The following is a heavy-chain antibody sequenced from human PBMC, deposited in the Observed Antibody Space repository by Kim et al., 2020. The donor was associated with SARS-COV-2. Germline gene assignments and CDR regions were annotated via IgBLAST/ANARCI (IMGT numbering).Heavy chain of an antibody. CDR2: IYYSGST. Sequence: SETLSLTCTVSGGSISSTSYYWGWIRQPPGKGLEWIGSIYYSGSTYYNPSPKSRVTISVDTSKNQFSLKLSSVTAADTAVYYCASHPSSNVEYDYWGQGTLVTISS. D-gene: IGHD2-2*01. CDR1: GGSISSTSYY. V-gene: IGHV4-39*01. CDR3: ASHPSSNVEYDY. J-gene: IGHJ4*02.